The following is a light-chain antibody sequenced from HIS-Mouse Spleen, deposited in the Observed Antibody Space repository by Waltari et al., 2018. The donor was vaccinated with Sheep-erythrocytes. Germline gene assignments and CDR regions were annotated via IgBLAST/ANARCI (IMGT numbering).Light chain of an antibody. J-gene: IGLJ2*01. CDR2: DVS. CDR1: SSDVVGYNY. Sequence: QSALTQPRSVSGSPGQSVTISCTGTSSDVVGYNYVSWYQQHPGKAPKLMIYDVSKRPSGVPDRFSGSKSGNTASLTIYGLQAEDEADYYCCSYAGSYTFVVFGGGTKLTVL. V-gene: IGLV2-11*01. CDR3: CSYAGSYTFVV.